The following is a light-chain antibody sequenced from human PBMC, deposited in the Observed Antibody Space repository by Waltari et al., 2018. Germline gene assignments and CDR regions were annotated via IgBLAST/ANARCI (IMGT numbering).Light chain of an antibody. CDR1: QNVNTQ. CDR3: QQYNTWSYT. J-gene: IGKJ2*01. V-gene: IGKV3-15*01. Sequence: ETVMTQSPATLSMSPGDRATLSCRACQNVNTQFGWYQQKPGQAPRLLFYSASIRAPGIPARFSASGSGTEFTLTITSLQPEDFAVYYCQQYNTWSYTFGQGTKLEIK. CDR2: SAS.